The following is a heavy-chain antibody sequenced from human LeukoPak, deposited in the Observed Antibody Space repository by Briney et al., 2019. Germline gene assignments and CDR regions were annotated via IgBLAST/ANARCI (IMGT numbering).Heavy chain of an antibody. D-gene: IGHD3-22*01. CDR3: ARFSGYNNPWY. CDR2: IYHSGST. Sequence: PSETLSLTCTVSGYSISSGYYWGWIRQPPGKGLEWIGSIYHSGSTYYNPSLKSRVTISVDTSKNQFSLQLSSVTAADTAVYYCARFSGYNNPWYWGQGTLVTVFS. J-gene: IGHJ4*02. V-gene: IGHV4-38-2*02. CDR1: GYSISSGYY.